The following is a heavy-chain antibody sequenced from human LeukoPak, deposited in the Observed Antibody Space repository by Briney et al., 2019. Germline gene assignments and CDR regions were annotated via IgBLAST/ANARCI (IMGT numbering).Heavy chain of an antibody. CDR1: GFTFSSYW. Sequence: GGSLRLSCAASGFTFSSYWMHWVRQGPGKGLVWVSRIKTDGSATSYADSVKGRFTISRDNAKNTLYLQMNSLRAEDTAVYCCVREGDAFDIWGQGTMVTVSS. V-gene: IGHV3-74*01. J-gene: IGHJ3*02. CDR2: IKTDGSAT. CDR3: VREGDAFDI.